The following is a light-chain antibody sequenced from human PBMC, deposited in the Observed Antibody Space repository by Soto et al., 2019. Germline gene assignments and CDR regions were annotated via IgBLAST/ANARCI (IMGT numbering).Light chain of an antibody. CDR1: QSISSY. CDR2: AAS. CDR3: QQSYSTPRT. J-gene: IGKJ1*01. Sequence: DIQITHSPSSLSASVGDRVTITCRPSQSISSYLNWYQQKPGKAPKLLIYAASSLQSGVPSRFSGSGSGTDFTLTISSLQPEDFATYYCQQSYSTPRTLGQGTKVDIK. V-gene: IGKV1-39*01.